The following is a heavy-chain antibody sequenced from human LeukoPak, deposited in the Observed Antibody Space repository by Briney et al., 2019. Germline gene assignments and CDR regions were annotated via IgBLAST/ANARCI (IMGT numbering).Heavy chain of an antibody. CDR3: ASDDSSGYYLDY. Sequence: GASVKVSCKASGGTFSSYAISWVRQAPGQGLEWMGRIIPILGIADYAQKFQGRVTITADKSTSTAYMELSSLRSEDTAVYYCASDDSSGYYLDYWGQGTLVTVSS. CDR2: IIPILGIA. D-gene: IGHD3-22*01. J-gene: IGHJ4*02. CDR1: GGTFSSYA. V-gene: IGHV1-69*04.